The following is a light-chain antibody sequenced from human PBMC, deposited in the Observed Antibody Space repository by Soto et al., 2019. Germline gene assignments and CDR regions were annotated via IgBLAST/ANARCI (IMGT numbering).Light chain of an antibody. J-gene: IGKJ1*01. CDR3: QHYGGMWT. V-gene: IGKV1-9*01. CDR1: QGISSY. Sequence: DIQLTQSPSFLSASVGDRVTITCRASQGISSYLAWFQQKPGRAPKLLVYAASTLQSGVPSRFSGSGSGTEFTLTISSLQPEDFATYCCQHYGGMWTFGQGTKVEIK. CDR2: AAS.